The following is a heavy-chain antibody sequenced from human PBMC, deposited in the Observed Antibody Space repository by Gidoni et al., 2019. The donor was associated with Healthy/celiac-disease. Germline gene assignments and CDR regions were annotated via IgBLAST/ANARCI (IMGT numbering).Heavy chain of an antibody. Sequence: QVQRVQSGAEVKKPGSSVKVSCKASGGTFSSYAISWVRQAPGQGLEWMGVIIPIFGTANYAQKFQGRVTITADKSTSTAYMELSSLRSEDTAVYYCAIVVPAASRVWYFDLWGRGTLVTVSS. J-gene: IGHJ2*01. V-gene: IGHV1-69*06. CDR3: AIVVPAASRVWYFDL. CDR2: IIPIFGTA. D-gene: IGHD2-2*01. CDR1: GGTFSSYA.